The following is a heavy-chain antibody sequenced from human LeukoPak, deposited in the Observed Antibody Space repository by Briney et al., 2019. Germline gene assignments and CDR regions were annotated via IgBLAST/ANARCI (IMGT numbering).Heavy chain of an antibody. V-gene: IGHV3-7*01. CDR3: ASDDYGGFDI. D-gene: IGHD4-23*01. CDR2: IKQDGSEK. CDR1: GFTLSTYA. J-gene: IGHJ3*02. Sequence: GGSLRLSCAASGFTLSTYAMSWVRQTPGKGLEWVANIKQDGSEKYYVDSVKGRFTISRDNAKNSLYLQMNSLGAEDTAVYYCASDDYGGFDIWGQGTMVTVSS.